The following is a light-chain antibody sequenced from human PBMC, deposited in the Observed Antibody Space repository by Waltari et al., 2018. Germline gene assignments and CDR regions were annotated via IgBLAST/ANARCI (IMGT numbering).Light chain of an antibody. V-gene: IGLV2-23*02. CDR3: CSYAGSRTWV. CDR1: SSDIGTFNL. Sequence: QSALTQPASVSGSPGQSISISCIGTSSDIGTFNLVSWDLQYPGTAPRLLIYDVSLPPYGMSTRFSGSKSGNAASLTISGLQAEDEAIYYCCSYAGSRTWVFGGGAKLTVL. J-gene: IGLJ3*02. CDR2: DVS.